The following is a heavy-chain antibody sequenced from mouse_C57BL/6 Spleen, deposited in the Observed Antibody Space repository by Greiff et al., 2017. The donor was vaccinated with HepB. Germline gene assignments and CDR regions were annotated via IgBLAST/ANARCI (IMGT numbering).Heavy chain of an antibody. D-gene: IGHD2-3*01. Sequence: EVKLMESGGGLVQPKGSLKISCAASGFSFNTYAMNWVRQAPGKGLEWVARIRSKSNNYATYYADSVKDRFTISRDDSESMLYLKMNNLNTEDTAMYYGVRWLLRGGGMDYWGQGTSVTVSS. J-gene: IGHJ4*01. CDR2: IRSKSNNYAT. V-gene: IGHV10-1*01. CDR3: VRWLLRGGGMDY. CDR1: GFSFNTYA.